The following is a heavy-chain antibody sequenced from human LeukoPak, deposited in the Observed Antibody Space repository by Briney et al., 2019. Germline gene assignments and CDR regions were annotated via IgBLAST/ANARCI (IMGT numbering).Heavy chain of an antibody. CDR1: AFTFNDYD. D-gene: IGHD2/OR15-2a*01. CDR3: AREEYGVDY. V-gene: IGHV3-30*02. Sequence: GGSLRLSCAGSAFTFNDYDMQWVRQAPGKGLEWVAFIRFDESDKLHADSVKGRFTISRDNSKNTLYLQMNSLRAEDTAVYYCAREEYGVDYWGQGTLVTVSS. CDR2: IRFDESDK. J-gene: IGHJ4*02.